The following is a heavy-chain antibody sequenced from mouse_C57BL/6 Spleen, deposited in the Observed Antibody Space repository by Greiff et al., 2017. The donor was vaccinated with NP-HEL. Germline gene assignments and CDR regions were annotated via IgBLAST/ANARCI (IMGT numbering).Heavy chain of an antibody. D-gene: IGHD2-4*01. CDR1: GFTFSDYG. J-gene: IGHJ3*01. Sequence: EVKLVESGGGLVKPGGSLKLSCAASGFTFSDYGMHWVRQAPEKGLEWVAYISSGSSTIYYADTVKGRFTISRDNAKNTLFLQMTSLRSEDTAMYYCARPGLYYDYDGFAYWGQGTLVTVSA. CDR3: ARPGLYYDYDGFAY. CDR2: ISSGSSTI. V-gene: IGHV5-17*01.